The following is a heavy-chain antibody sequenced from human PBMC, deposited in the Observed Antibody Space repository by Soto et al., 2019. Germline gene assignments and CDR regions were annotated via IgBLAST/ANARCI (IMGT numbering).Heavy chain of an antibody. CDR1: GFAFSNYA. CDR2: ISSNGGST. J-gene: IGHJ4*02. V-gene: IGHV3-64D*06. Sequence: GESLKISCSVFGFAFSNYAMHWVRQAPGKGLQYVSSISSNGGSTYYADSVKGRFTISRDNSKNTLYLQMSSLRVGDTAVYYCVKDRYVDYWGQGNLVTVSS. CDR3: VKDRYVDY.